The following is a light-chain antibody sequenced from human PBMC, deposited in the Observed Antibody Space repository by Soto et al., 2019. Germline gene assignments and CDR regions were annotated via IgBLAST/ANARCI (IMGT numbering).Light chain of an antibody. CDR3: QQYYSTPYT. V-gene: IGKV4-1*01. Sequence: DIVMTQSPDSPAVSLGERATINCKSSQSVLYSSNNKNYLAWYQHKPGQPPKLLIYWASTRESGVPDRFSGSGSGTDFTLTISSLQAEDVAVYYCQQYYSTPYTFGQGTKLELK. CDR2: WAS. J-gene: IGKJ2*01. CDR1: QSVLYSSNNKNY.